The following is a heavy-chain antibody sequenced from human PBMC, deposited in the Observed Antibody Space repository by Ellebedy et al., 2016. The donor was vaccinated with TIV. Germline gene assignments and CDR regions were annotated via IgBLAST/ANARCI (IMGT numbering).Heavy chain of an antibody. V-gene: IGHV4-39*01. CDR2: IYYSGST. CDR1: GGSISSSSYY. Sequence: MPSETLSLTCTVSGGSISSSSYYWGWIRQPPGKGLEWIGSIYYSGSTYYNPSLKSRVTISVDTSKNQFSLNLSAVTAADTAVYYCARHGEAKVTIFGVVIIKNWFDPWGQGTLVTVSS. CDR3: ARHGEAKVTIFGVVIIKNWFDP. D-gene: IGHD3-3*01. J-gene: IGHJ5*02.